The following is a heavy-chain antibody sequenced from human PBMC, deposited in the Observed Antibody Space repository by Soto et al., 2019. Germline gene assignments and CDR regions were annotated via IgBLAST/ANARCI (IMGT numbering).Heavy chain of an antibody. D-gene: IGHD4-17*01. CDR3: ARVPTYGGPIDY. Sequence: TLSLTCTVSGGSISSGGYYWSWIRQHPGKGLEWIGYIYYSGSTYYNPSLKSRVTISVDTSKNQFSLKLSSVTAADTAVYYCARVPTYGGPIDYWGQGTLVTVSS. V-gene: IGHV4-31*03. J-gene: IGHJ4*02. CDR1: GGSISSGGYY. CDR2: IYYSGST.